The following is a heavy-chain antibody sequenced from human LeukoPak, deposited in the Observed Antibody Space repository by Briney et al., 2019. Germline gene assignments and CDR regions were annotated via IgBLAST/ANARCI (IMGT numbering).Heavy chain of an antibody. CDR2: IYSSGST. CDR3: ARFASWDGYNYVEAFDI. V-gene: IGHV4-4*09. CDR1: GGSISSFY. J-gene: IGHJ3*02. D-gene: IGHD5-24*01. Sequence: SETLSLTCTVSGGSISSFYWSWLRQPLGKGLEWIGYIYSSGSTNYSPSLKSRVTISVDTSKNQFSLKLSSVTAADTAVYYCARFASWDGYNYVEAFDIWGQGTLVSVSS.